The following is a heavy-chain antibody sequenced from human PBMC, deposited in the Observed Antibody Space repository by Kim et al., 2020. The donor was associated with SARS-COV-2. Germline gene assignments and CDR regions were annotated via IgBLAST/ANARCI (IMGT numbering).Heavy chain of an antibody. J-gene: IGHJ4*02. CDR2: ISYDGSNK. CDR1: GFTFSSYG. CDR3: AWLAGMTTVTTNFDY. Sequence: GGSLRLSCAASGFTFSSYGMHWVRQAPGKGLEWVAVISYDGSNKYYADSVKGRFTISRDNSKNTLYLQMNSLRAEDTAVYYCAWLAGMTTVTTNFDYWGQGTLVTVSS. D-gene: IGHD4-17*01. V-gene: IGHV3-30*03.